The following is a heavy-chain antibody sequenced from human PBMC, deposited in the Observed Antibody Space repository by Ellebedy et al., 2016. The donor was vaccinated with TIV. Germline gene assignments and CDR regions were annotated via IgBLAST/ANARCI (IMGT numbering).Heavy chain of an antibody. CDR3: ARDPFGELFFDY. CDR2: IYYSGST. J-gene: IGHJ4*02. Sequence: SETLSLXXSVSGGSISSYYWSWIRQPPGKGLEWIGYIYYSGSTYYNPSLKSRVTISVDTSKNQFSLKLSSVTAADTAVYYCARDPFGELFFDYWGQGTLVTVSS. V-gene: IGHV4-59*01. D-gene: IGHD3-10*01. CDR1: GGSISSYY.